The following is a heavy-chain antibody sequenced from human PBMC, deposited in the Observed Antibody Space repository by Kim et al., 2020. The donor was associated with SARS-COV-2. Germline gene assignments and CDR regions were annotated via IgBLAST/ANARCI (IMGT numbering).Heavy chain of an antibody. CDR3: VRGMPSY. D-gene: IGHD2-2*01. CDR2: IDNDGRTT. Sequence: GGSLRLSCAASGFTFSSFWIHWVRQAPGKGLVWVSNIDNDGRTTTYADSVKGRFTITRDNAKNTVYLQLNSLRVDDTAVYYCVRGMPSYWGQVALVTVSS. CDR1: GFTFSSFW. V-gene: IGHV3-74*01. J-gene: IGHJ4*02.